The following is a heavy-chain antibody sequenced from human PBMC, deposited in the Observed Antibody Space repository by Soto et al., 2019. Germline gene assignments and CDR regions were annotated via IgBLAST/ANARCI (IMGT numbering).Heavy chain of an antibody. CDR3: ARGPYSSGWSAFDY. J-gene: IGHJ4*02. V-gene: IGHV4-34*01. CDR1: GGSFSGYY. Sequence: SETLSLTCAVYGGSFSGYYWSWIRQPPGKGLEWIGEINHSGSTNYNPSLKSRVTISVDTSKNQFSLKLSSVTAADTAVYYCARGPYSSGWSAFDYWGQGTLVTVSS. CDR2: INHSGST. D-gene: IGHD6-19*01.